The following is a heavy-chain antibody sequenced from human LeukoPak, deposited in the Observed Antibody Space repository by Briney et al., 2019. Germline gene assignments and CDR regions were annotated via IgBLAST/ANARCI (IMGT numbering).Heavy chain of an antibody. CDR1: GFTFSSYD. CDR3: ARGFYGDSSYYYYYMDV. J-gene: IGHJ6*03. V-gene: IGHV3-13*01. Sequence: PGGSLRLSCAASGFTFSSYDMHWVRQATGKGLEWVSAIGTAGDTYYPGSMKGRFTISRENAKNSLYLQMNSLRAGDTAVYYCARGFYGDSSYYYYYMDVWGKGTTVTVSS. CDR2: IGTAGDT. D-gene: IGHD3-22*01.